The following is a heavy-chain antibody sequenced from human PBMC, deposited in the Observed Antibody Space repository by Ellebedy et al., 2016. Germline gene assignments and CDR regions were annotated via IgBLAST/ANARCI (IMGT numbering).Heavy chain of an antibody. CDR1: GFTFSAYY. Sequence: GGSLRLSCAASGFTFSAYYMHWVRQAPGKGLAWVARIKPDGINTYYADSVRGRFTVSRDNAKNSVYLHMTSLRVDDTAVYYCAKTARRLDLWGQGTLVTVSS. CDR3: AKTARRLDL. V-gene: IGHV3-74*01. CDR2: IKPDGINT. D-gene: IGHD1-1*01. J-gene: IGHJ5*02.